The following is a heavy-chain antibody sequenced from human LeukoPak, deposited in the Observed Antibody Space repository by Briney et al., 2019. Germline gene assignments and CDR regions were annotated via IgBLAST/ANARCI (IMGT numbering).Heavy chain of an antibody. V-gene: IGHV1-69*04. CDR2: IIPILGIA. D-gene: IGHD4-11*01. CDR1: GGTFSSYT. J-gene: IGHJ5*02. CDR3: ARDRGRATVTTIFSSDNWFDP. Sequence: SSVKVSCKASGGTFSSYTISWVRQAPGQGLEWMGRIIPILGIANYAQKFQGRVTITADKSTSTAYMELSSLRSEDTAVYYCARDRGRATVTTIFSSDNWFDPWGQGTLVTVSS.